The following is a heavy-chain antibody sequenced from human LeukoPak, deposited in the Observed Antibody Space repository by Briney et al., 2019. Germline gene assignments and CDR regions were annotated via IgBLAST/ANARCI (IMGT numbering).Heavy chain of an antibody. D-gene: IGHD3-9*01. J-gene: IGHJ6*02. CDR3: ARGSRSPVSGYDILTGYYSPSYGMDV. V-gene: IGHV4-34*01. CDR1: GGSFSGYY. Sequence: PSETLSLTCAVYGGSFSGYYWSWIRQPPGKGLEWIREINHSGSTNYNPSLKSRVTISVDASKNQFSLKLSSVTAADTAVYYCARGSRSPVSGYDILTGYYSPSYGMDVWGQGTTVTVSS. CDR2: INHSGST.